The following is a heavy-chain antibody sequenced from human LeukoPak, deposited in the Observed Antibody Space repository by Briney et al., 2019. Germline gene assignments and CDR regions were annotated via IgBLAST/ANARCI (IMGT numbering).Heavy chain of an antibody. CDR2: INSDGSST. CDR1: GFTFSSYW. D-gene: IGHD2-2*01. V-gene: IGHV3-74*01. CDR3: ARDSSSTYYYYYYMDV. Sequence: GGSLRLSCAASGFTFSSYWMHWVRQAPGKGLVWVSRINSDGSSTSYADSVKGRFTISRDNAKNTLYLQMNSLSAEDTAVYYCARDSSSTYYYYYYMDVWGKGTTVTVSS. J-gene: IGHJ6*03.